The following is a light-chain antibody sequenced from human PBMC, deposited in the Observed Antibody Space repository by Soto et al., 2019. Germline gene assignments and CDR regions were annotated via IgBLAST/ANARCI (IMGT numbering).Light chain of an antibody. CDR1: QDIKNY. CDR3: QQFDSVPCT. CDR2: DAA. V-gene: IGKV1-33*01. Sequence: DIVMTQSPSALSESAGDRVTITCQASQDIKNYVIWYQQKPGRAPKLLIYDAASLGTGVSSRFSGSGSGTHFTLTISSLQPEDVATYYCQQFDSVPCTFGQGTKLEIK. J-gene: IGKJ2*02.